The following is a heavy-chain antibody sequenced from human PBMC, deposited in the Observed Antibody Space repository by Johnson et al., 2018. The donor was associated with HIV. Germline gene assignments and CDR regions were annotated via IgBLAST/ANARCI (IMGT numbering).Heavy chain of an antibody. CDR2: TKNKANSYTT. CDR1: GFTLSDHY. V-gene: IGHV3-72*01. CDR3: ARVLERGGAATGTGDAFDL. D-gene: IGHD6-13*01. J-gene: IGHJ3*01. Sequence: EVQLVESGGGLVQPGRSLRLSCAASGFTLSDHYMDWVRQAAGKGLEWVGRTKNKANSYTTEYAASVKGRFTISRDDSKNSLYLQMNSLKPEDTALYYCARVLERGGAATGTGDAFDLWGQGTMVTVTS.